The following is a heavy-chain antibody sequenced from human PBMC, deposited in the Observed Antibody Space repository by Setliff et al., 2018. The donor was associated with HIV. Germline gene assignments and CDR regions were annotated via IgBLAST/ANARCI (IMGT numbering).Heavy chain of an antibody. Sequence: ASVKVSCKASGYTFTSYDINWVRQATGQGLEWMGWMNPNSGNTGYAQKFQGRVTITRNTSISTAYMELSSLRSEDTAVYYCARHASTWYYESSGPPFDYWGQGTLVTVSS. D-gene: IGHD3-22*01. J-gene: IGHJ4*02. V-gene: IGHV1-8*03. CDR2: MNPNSGNT. CDR3: ARHASTWYYESSGPPFDY. CDR1: GYTFTSYD.